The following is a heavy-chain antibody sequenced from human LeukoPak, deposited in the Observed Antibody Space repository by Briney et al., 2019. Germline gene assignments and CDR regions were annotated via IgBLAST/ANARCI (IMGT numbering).Heavy chain of an antibody. V-gene: IGHV1-2*04. CDR3: ARAPRPYYDILTGYHRGNNWFDP. CDR1: GYTFTGYY. J-gene: IGHJ5*02. Sequence: ASVKVSCKASGYTFTGYYMHWVRQAPGQGLEWMGWINPNSAGTNYAQKFQGWVTMTRDTSISTAYMELSRLRSDDTAVYYCARAPRPYYDILTGYHRGNNWFDPWGQGTLVTVSS. D-gene: IGHD3-9*01. CDR2: INPNSAGT.